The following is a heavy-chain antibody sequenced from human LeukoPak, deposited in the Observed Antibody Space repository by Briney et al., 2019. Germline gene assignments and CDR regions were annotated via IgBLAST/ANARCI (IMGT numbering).Heavy chain of an antibody. V-gene: IGHV3-21*01. D-gene: IGHD6-13*01. CDR2: ISSSSSYI. CDR3: AAYSGLDY. CDR1: GFTFSSYS. J-gene: IGHJ4*02. Sequence: MAGGSLRLSCAASGFTFSSYSMNWVRQAPGKGLEWVSSISSSSSYIYYADSVKGRFTISRDNAENSLYLQMNSLRAEDTAVYYCAAYSGLDYWGQGTLVTVSS.